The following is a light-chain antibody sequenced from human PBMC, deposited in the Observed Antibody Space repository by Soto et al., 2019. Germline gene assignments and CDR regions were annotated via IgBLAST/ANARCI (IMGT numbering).Light chain of an antibody. V-gene: IGKV1-9*01. CDR1: QVIENS. CDR3: QQLKSYPLT. J-gene: IGKJ4*01. CDR2: GAS. Sequence: IPLTQSPSSLSASVGDRVTITCRASQVIENSLVWHQQKPGKAPKLLIYGASTLQSGVPSRFSGSVSGTDFTLTISSLQPEDFATYYCQQLKSYPLTFGGGTKVEIK.